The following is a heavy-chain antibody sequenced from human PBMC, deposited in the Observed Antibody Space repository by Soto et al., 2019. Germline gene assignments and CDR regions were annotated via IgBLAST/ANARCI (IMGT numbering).Heavy chain of an antibody. CDR1: GYTFTSYY. V-gene: IGHV1-46*03. CDR2: INPSGGST. J-gene: IGHJ4*02. CDR3: ARDPRKAGGVIVRPFDY. Sequence: ASVKVSCKASGYTFTSYYMHWVRQAPGQGLEWMGIINPSGGSTSYAQKFQGRVTMTRDTSTSTVYMELSSLRSEDTAVYYCARDPRKAGGVIVRPFDYWGQGTLVTVSS. D-gene: IGHD3-16*02.